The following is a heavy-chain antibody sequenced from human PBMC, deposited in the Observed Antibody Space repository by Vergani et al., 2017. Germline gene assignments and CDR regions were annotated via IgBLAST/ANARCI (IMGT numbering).Heavy chain of an antibody. V-gene: IGHV5-51*01. CDR1: GYSFTSYW. Sequence: VQLVQSGAEVKKPGESLKISCKGSGYSFTSYWIGWVRQMPGKGLEWMGIIYPGDSDTRYSPSFQGQVTISADKSISTAYLQWSSLKASDTAMYYCARDRVAVAGLGGLDAFDIWGQGTMVTVSS. D-gene: IGHD6-19*01. CDR3: ARDRVAVAGLGGLDAFDI. J-gene: IGHJ3*02. CDR2: IYPGDSDT.